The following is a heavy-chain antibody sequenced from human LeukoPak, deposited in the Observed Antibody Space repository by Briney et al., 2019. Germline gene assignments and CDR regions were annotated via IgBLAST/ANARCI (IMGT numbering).Heavy chain of an antibody. CDR1: GFTFSSYG. V-gene: IGHV3-30*18. J-gene: IGHJ4*02. Sequence: GGSLRLSCAASGFTFSSYGMHWVRQAPGKGLEWVAVVSYDGSNKYYADSVKGRFTISRDNSKNTLYLQMNSLRAEDTAVYYCAKPSAVSYHFDYWGQGTLVTVSP. D-gene: IGHD1-26*01. CDR2: VSYDGSNK. CDR3: AKPSAVSYHFDY.